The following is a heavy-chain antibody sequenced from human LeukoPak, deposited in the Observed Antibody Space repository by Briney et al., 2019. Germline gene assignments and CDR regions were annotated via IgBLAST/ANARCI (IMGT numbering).Heavy chain of an antibody. D-gene: IGHD2-21*02. J-gene: IGHJ1*01. CDR3: ARTDETAPAEDFQH. CDR2: IYSGGST. Sequence: GGSLRLSCAASGFSVSSNYMSWVRQAPGKGLEWVSVIYSGGSTYYADSVKGRFTISRDNSKNTLYLQMKSLRAEDTAAYYCARTDETAPAEDFQHWGQGTLVTVSS. CDR1: GFSVSSNY. V-gene: IGHV3-53*01.